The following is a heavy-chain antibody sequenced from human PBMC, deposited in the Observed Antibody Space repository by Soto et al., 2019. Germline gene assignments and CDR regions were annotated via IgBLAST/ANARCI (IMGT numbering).Heavy chain of an antibody. CDR2: IYHSGST. CDR3: ARRGITGTRYFDY. D-gene: IGHD1-7*01. CDR1: GGSISSSNW. V-gene: IGHV4-4*02. J-gene: IGHJ4*02. Sequence: LSLTCAVSGGSISSSNWWSWVRQPPGKGLEWIGEIYHSGSTNYNPSLKSRVTISVDKSKNQFSLKLSSVTAADTAVYYCARRGITGTRYFDYWGQGTLVTVS.